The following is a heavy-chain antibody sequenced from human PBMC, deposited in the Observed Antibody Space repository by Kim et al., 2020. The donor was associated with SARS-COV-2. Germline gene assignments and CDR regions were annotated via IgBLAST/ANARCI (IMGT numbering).Heavy chain of an antibody. CDR2: IYYSGST. J-gene: IGHJ6*02. CDR3: ASGVGIAAAGTNYYYGMDV. Sequence: SETLSLTCTVSGGSISSYYWSWIRQPPGKGLEWIGYIYYSGSTNYNPSLKSRVTISVDTSKNQFSLKLSSVTAADTAVYYCASGVGIAAAGTNYYYGMDVWGQGTTVTVSS. CDR1: GGSISSYY. V-gene: IGHV4-59*13. D-gene: IGHD6-13*01.